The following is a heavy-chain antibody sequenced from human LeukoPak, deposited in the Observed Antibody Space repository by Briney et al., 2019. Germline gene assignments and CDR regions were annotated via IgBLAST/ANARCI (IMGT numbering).Heavy chain of an antibody. D-gene: IGHD1-26*01. CDR3: ARGDPSGRPGIAFDY. Sequence: PSETLSLTCTVSGASITNNYWTWIRQPPGKGLEWIGHFHDSEGTNYNPSLKSRVSISLDTSKNQVSLTLSSVTAADTAVYYCARGDPSGRPGIAFDYWGQGTLVTVSS. J-gene: IGHJ4*02. V-gene: IGHV4-59*01. CDR1: GASITNNY. CDR2: FHDSEGT.